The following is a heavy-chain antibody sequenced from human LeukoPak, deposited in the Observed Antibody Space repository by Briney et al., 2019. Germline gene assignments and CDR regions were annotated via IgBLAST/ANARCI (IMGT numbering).Heavy chain of an antibody. D-gene: IGHD3-3*01. CDR3: ARDPAYDFWSGYR. V-gene: IGHV3-7*01. CDR1: GFTFSSYW. Sequence: PGGSLRLSCAASGFTFSSYWMSWVRQAPGKGLEWVANIKQDGSEKYYVDSVKGRFTISRDNAKNSLYLQMNSLRAEDTAVFYCARDPAYDFWSGYRWGQGTLVTVSS. J-gene: IGHJ4*02. CDR2: IKQDGSEK.